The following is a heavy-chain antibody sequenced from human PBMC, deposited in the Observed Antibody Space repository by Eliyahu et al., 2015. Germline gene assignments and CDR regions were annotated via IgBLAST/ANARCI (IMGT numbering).Heavy chain of an antibody. J-gene: IGHJ3*02. V-gene: IGHV4-38-2*02. CDR2: IYHSGST. CDR1: GYSISRGYY. D-gene: IGHD3-3*01. Sequence: QVQLQESGPGLVKPSETLSLTCTVSGYSISRGYYWGWIRQPPGKGLEWIGSIYHSGSTYYNPSLKSRVTISVDTSKNQFSLKLSSVTAADTAVYYCARGPRPQSTIFGVEAFDIWGQGTMVTVSS. CDR3: ARGPRPQSTIFGVEAFDI.